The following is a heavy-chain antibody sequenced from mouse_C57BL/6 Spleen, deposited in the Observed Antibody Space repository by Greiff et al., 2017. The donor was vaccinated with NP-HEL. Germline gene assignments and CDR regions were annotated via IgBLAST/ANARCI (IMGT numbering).Heavy chain of an antibody. V-gene: IGHV7-1*01. J-gene: IGHJ1*03. D-gene: IGHD1-1*01. CDR1: GFTFSDFY. Sequence: EVQRVESGGGLVQSGRSLRLSCATSGFTFSDFYMEWVRQAPGKGLEWIAASRNKANDYTTEYSASVKGRFIVSRDTSQSILYLQMNALRAEDTAIYYCARDVSNYYASSHWYFDVWGTGTTVTVSS. CDR2: SRNKANDYTT. CDR3: ARDVSNYYASSHWYFDV.